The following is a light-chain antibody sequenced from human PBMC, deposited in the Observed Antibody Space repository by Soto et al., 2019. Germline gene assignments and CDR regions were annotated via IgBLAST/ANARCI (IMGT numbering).Light chain of an antibody. J-gene: IGKJ5*01. CDR2: DAS. V-gene: IGKV3-15*01. CDR3: QQFSNWPLT. Sequence: EIVLTQSPATLSVSPGERATLSCRASQSVSSNLTWYQQKLGQAPRPLIHDASTRATGTPARFSGSGSGTDFTLTISSLQSEDFAVYYCQQFSNWPLTFGQGTRLEIK. CDR1: QSVSSN.